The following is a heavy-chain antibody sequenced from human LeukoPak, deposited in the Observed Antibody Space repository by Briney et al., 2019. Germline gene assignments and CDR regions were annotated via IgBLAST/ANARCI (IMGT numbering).Heavy chain of an antibody. D-gene: IGHD2-2*01. CDR1: GNYW. V-gene: IGHV3-74*01. CDR3: VSFYETY. J-gene: IGHJ4*02. Sequence: GGSLRLSCAASGNYWMHWVRQAPGKGLVWVSHINSDGSWTSYADSVKGRFTISKDNAKNTVYLQMNNLRAEDTAVYYCVSFYETYWGRETLVTVSS. CDR2: INSDGSWT.